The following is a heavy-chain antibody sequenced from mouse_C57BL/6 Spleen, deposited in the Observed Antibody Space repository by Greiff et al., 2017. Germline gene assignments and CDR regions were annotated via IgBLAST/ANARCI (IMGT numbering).Heavy chain of an antibody. D-gene: IGHD2-4*01. CDR1: GYTFTSYW. Sequence: VQLQQPGAELVKPGASVKMSCKASGYTFTSYWITWVKQRPGQGLEWIGDIYPGSGSTNYNEKFKSKATLTVDTSSCTAYMQLSSLTSEDSAVYYCARAIYYDYDGYYFDYWGQGTTLTVSS. V-gene: IGHV1-55*01. CDR2: IYPGSGST. J-gene: IGHJ2*01. CDR3: ARAIYYDYDGYYFDY.